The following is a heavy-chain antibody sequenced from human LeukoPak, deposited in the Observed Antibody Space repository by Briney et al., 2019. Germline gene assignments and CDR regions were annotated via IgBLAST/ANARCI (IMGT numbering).Heavy chain of an antibody. V-gene: IGHV4-61*02. Sequence: PSETLSPTCTVSGGSISSDLYYWNWIRQPAGKGLEWIGRFYNSGRTNFNPSLKSRVTISADTSKNQFSLKLRSVTAADTAVYYCARGDLKSDWFDPWGQGTLVIVST. D-gene: IGHD3-3*01. CDR1: GGSISSDLYY. CDR2: FYNSGRT. J-gene: IGHJ5*02. CDR3: ARGDLKSDWFDP.